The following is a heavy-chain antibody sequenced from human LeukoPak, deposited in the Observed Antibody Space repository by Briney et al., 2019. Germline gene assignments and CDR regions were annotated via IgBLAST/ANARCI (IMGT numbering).Heavy chain of an antibody. CDR1: GGTFSSYA. J-gene: IGHJ5*02. V-gene: IGHV1-69*01. CDR3: AGFLGYCSSTSCWNWFDP. CDR2: SIPIFGTA. D-gene: IGHD2-2*01. Sequence: SVKVSCKASGGTFSSYAISWVRQAPGQGLEWMGGSIPIFGTANYAQKFQGRVTITADESTSTAYMELSSLRSEDTAVYYCAGFLGYCSSTSCWNWFDPWGQGTLVTVSS.